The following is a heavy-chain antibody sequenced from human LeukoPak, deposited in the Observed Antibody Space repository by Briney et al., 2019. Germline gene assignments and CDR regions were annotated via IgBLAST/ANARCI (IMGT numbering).Heavy chain of an antibody. D-gene: IGHD6-6*01. CDR3: AKDGKYSSSSGQFCDY. CDR1: GFTFSSYW. J-gene: IGHJ4*02. V-gene: IGHV3-74*01. Sequence: GGSLRLSCAASGFTFSSYWMHWVRQAPGKGLVWVSRINSDGSSTSYADSVKGRFTISRDNSKNTLHLQMNSLRPEDTAVYYCAKDGKYSSSSGQFCDYWGQGALVTVSS. CDR2: INSDGSST.